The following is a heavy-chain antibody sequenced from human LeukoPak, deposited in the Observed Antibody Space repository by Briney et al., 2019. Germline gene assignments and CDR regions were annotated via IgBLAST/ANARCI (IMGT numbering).Heavy chain of an antibody. CDR3: GRGGDYGLYLDY. CDR1: RFTPSAIL. Sequence: PRGSPRLSSAPSRFTPSAILMNTGRQAPGKGLEWVSVIYSGGSTYYADSVKGRFTISRDNSKNTLYLQMNSLRAEDTAVYYCGRGGDYGLYLDYWGQGTLVTVSS. V-gene: IGHV3-66*01. D-gene: IGHD4-17*01. J-gene: IGHJ4*02. CDR2: IYSGGST.